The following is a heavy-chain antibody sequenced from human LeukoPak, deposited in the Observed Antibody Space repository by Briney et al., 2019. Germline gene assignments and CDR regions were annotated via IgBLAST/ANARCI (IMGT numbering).Heavy chain of an antibody. Sequence: GGSLRLSCAASGFTFSSYAMSWVRQAPGKGLVWVSRINSDGRSTSYADSVKGRFTISRDDAKNTLYLQMNSLRAEDTAVYYCAREGSGSLLRFDYWGQGTLVSVSS. CDR3: AREGSGSLLRFDY. CDR1: GFTFSSYA. D-gene: IGHD1-26*01. V-gene: IGHV3-74*01. J-gene: IGHJ4*02. CDR2: INSDGRST.